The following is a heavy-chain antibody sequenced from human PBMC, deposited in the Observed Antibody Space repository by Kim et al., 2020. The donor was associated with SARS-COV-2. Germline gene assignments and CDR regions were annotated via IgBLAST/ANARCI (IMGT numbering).Heavy chain of an antibody. CDR3: ARHRSRVGRGEFGESSGY. CDR2: IYPGDSDT. J-gene: IGHJ4*02. Sequence: GESLKISCKGSGYSFTSYWIGWVRQMPGKGLEWMGIIYPGDSDTRYSPSFQGQVTISADKSISTAYLQWSSLKASDTAMYYCARHRSRVGRGEFGESSGYWGQGTLVTVSS. CDR1: GYSFTSYW. D-gene: IGHD3-10*01. V-gene: IGHV5-51*01.